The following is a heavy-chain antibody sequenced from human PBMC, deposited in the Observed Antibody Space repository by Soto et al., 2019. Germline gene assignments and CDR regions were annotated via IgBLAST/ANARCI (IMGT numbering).Heavy chain of an antibody. CDR2: IYYSGST. V-gene: IGHV4-59*01. Sequence: QVQLQESCPGLVKPSETRSLTCTVSGGSISSYYWSWIRQPPGKGLEWIGYIYYSGSTNYNPSLKSRVTISVDTSKNQFSLKRSSVTAADTAVYYCARSDIVVVPAAISAFDIWGQGTMVTVSS. D-gene: IGHD2-2*01. CDR3: ARSDIVVVPAAISAFDI. CDR1: GGSISSYY. J-gene: IGHJ3*02.